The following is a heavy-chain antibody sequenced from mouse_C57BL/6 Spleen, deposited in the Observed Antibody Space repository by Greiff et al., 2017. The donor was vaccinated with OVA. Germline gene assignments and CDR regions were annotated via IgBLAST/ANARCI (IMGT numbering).Heavy chain of an antibody. CDR1: GYAFSSSW. Sequence: VKLVESGPELVKPGASVKISCKASGYAFSSSWMNWVKQRPGKGLEWIGRLYPGDGDTNYNGKFKGKATLTADKSSSTAYMQLSSLTSEDSAVYFCARDYGSSWDYYAMDYWGQGTSVTVSS. D-gene: IGHD1-1*01. CDR3: ARDYGSSWDYYAMDY. CDR2: LYPGDGDT. V-gene: IGHV1-82*01. J-gene: IGHJ4*01.